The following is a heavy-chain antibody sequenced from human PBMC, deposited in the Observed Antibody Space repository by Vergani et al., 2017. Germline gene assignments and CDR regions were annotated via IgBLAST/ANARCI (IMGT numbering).Heavy chain of an antibody. CDR1: SHTFQTYG. V-gene: IGHV1-2*02. Sequence: QVQLVQSGAELKKPGASVSVSCKGSSHTFQTYGISWVRQAPGQGLEWMGWINPKSGGTNYAQKSQGRVTMTRDTSISTAYMELSRLRSDDTAVYYCARGPYYFDYWGQGTLVTVSS. J-gene: IGHJ4*02. CDR3: ARGPYYFDY. CDR2: INPKSGGT.